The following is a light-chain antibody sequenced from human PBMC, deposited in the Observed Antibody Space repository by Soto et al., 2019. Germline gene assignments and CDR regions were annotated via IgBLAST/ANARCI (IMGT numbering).Light chain of an antibody. V-gene: IGKV3-20*01. Sequence: EIVLTQSPGTLSLSPGERATLSCRASQSVSSSYLAWYQQKPGQAPRLLIYGASSRATGIPERFSGSGSGTDFTLTISRLEPEDFSVYYCQQYGSSPWTFGHATKLEI. CDR3: QQYGSSPWT. J-gene: IGKJ1*01. CDR1: QSVSSSY. CDR2: GAS.